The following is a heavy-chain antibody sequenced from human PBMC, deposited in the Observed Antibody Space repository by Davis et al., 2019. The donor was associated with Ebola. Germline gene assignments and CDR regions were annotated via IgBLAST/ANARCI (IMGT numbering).Heavy chain of an antibody. D-gene: IGHD6-19*01. V-gene: IGHV3-23*01. CDR2: ISGSGDST. CDR3: AKGSIAEALFDY. J-gene: IGHJ4*02. Sequence: GESLKISCAASRFTFSTYAMSWVRQAPGKGLEWVSGISGSGDSTYYADSVKGRFTISRDNSKNTLCLQVNSLRAEDTAVYYCAKGSIAEALFDYWGQGTLVTVSS. CDR1: RFTFSTYA.